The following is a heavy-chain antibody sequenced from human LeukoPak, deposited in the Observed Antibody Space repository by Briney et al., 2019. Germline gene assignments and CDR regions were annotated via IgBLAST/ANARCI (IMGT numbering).Heavy chain of an antibody. CDR1: GGSINSGSYY. Sequence: SQTLSLTCTVSGGSINSGSYYWSWIRQPAGKGLEWIGRIYTSGSTNYSPSLKSRVTISVDTSKNQFSLKLSSVTAADTAVYYCASTLIPYDSRGYYFGYYYYTDVWGKGTTVTISS. J-gene: IGHJ6*03. CDR3: ASTLIPYDSRGYYFGYYYYTDV. V-gene: IGHV4-61*02. D-gene: IGHD3-22*01. CDR2: IYTSGST.